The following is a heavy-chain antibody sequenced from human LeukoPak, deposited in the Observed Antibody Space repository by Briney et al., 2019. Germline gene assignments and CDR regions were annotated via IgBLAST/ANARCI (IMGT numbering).Heavy chain of an antibody. CDR2: ISSSGSTI. Sequence: GGSLRLSCAASGFTFSDYYMSWIRQAPGKGLEWVSYISSSGSTIYYADSVKGRFTISRDNSKNTLYLQMNSLRAEDTAVYYCAKTRGVMRIAAAGLDYWGQGTLVTVSS. J-gene: IGHJ4*02. CDR3: AKTRGVMRIAAAGLDY. D-gene: IGHD6-13*01. V-gene: IGHV3-11*04. CDR1: GFTFSDYY.